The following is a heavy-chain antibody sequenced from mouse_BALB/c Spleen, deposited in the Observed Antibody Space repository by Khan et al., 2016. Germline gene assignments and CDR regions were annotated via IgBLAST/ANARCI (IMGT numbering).Heavy chain of an antibody. V-gene: IGHV1-4*01. CDR2: INPSSGYT. CDR3: ARERAVVANFDY. J-gene: IGHJ2*01. Sequence: QVQLQQSGAELARPGASVKMSCKASGYTFTRYTMQWVKQRPGQGLEWIGYINPSSGYTDYNQKFKDKATLTADKSSSTAYMQLSSLTSEDSAVYYCARERAVVANFDYWGQGTTLTVSS. CDR1: GYTFTRYT. D-gene: IGHD1-1*01.